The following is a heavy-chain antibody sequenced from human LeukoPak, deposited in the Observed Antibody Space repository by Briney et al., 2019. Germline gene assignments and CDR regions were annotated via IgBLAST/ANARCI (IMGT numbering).Heavy chain of an antibody. J-gene: IGHJ4*02. CDR1: GFTFSSYA. CDR3: ARGSRHFDY. CDR2: ISGSGGST. V-gene: IGHV3-23*01. Sequence: GGSLRLSCAASGFTFSSYAMSWVRQAPGKGLEWVSAISGSGGSTYYADSVKGRFTISRDNAKNSLYLQMNSLRAEDTAVYYCARGSRHFDYWGQGTLVTVSS.